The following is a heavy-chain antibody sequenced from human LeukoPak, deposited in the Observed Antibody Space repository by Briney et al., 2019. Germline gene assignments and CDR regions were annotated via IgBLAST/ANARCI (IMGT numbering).Heavy chain of an antibody. CDR2: ISSSSSTI. CDR1: GFTFSSYS. Sequence: PGGSLRLSCAASGFTFSSYSMNWVRQAPGKGLEWVSYISSSSSTIYYADSVKGRFTISRDNAKNSLYLQMNSLGDEDTAVYYCASFSGYDFWSGYSIVPGWGQGTLVTVSS. V-gene: IGHV3-48*02. J-gene: IGHJ4*02. D-gene: IGHD3-3*01. CDR3: ASFSGYDFWSGYSIVPG.